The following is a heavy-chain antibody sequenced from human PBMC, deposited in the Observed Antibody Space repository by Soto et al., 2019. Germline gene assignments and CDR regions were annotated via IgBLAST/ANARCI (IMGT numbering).Heavy chain of an antibody. Sequence: EVQLLESGGGLIEPGGSLRLSCVASGFTFSTYATSWVRQAPGKGLEWVSMITGSGGGTYYADAVKGRFTISRDNSRNTLYLQMNSLRVEDTAVYYCPIFRGAGSHYPYHFNRGGQVTLVNVSS. J-gene: IGHJ4*02. CDR2: ITGSGGGT. D-gene: IGHD3-10*01. CDR3: PIFRGAGSHYPYHFNR. V-gene: IGHV3-23*01. CDR1: GFTFSTYA.